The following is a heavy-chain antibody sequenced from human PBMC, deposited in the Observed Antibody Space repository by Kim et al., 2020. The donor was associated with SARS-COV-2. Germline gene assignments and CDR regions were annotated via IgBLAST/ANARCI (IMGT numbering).Heavy chain of an antibody. Sequence: SETLSLTCTVSGGSINSDESCWTWLRQPPGKGLEWVGYTYSSGTTLYNATLKSRLTISVDMSKNQFSLHLSSVTAADTAVYYCARTYKNYDSGLGPWGQGTLVTVSS. CDR1: GGSINSDESC. CDR3: ARTYKNYDSGLGP. V-gene: IGHV4-30-4*08. J-gene: IGHJ5*02. CDR2: TYSSGTT. D-gene: IGHD3-9*01.